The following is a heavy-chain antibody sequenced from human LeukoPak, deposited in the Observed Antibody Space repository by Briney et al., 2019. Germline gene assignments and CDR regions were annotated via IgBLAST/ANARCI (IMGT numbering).Heavy chain of an antibody. CDR1: GFIFSDYW. D-gene: IGHD1-7*01. J-gene: IGHJ4*02. Sequence: GESLKISCAASGFIFSDYWMTWVRQAPGKGLEWVAHIKQDGGEKYFVDSVKGRFTISRDNAKNLVYLQMSSLRAEDTAVYYCARGWNYAFRFDNWGQGTLVTVST. V-gene: IGHV3-7*01. CDR3: ARGWNYAFRFDN. CDR2: IKQDGGEK.